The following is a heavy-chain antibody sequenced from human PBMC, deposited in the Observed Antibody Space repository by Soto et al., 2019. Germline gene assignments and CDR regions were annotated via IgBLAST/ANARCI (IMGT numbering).Heavy chain of an antibody. J-gene: IGHJ6*02. Sequence: PGGSLRLSCVASGFSFETYGIHWVRQAPGKGLQWVALISYEGSNTYYADSVRGRFTISRDNSKNTLYLQMNTLRPEDTGVYYCARVTPGNNLYYFSGLDFWGQGTSVTVSS. CDR1: GFSFETYG. D-gene: IGHD1-1*01. CDR2: ISYEGSNT. CDR3: ARVTPGNNLYYFSGLDF. V-gene: IGHV3-30-3*01.